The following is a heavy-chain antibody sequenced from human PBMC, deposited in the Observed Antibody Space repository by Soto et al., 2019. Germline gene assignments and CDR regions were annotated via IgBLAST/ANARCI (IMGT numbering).Heavy chain of an antibody. CDR2: IGVSSDA. J-gene: IGHJ4*02. CDR1: GFTFSSYA. V-gene: IGHV3-23*01. CDR3: AKNHFFDS. Sequence: EVQLLESGGGLVQPGESLRLSCAASGFTFSSYAMSWARQAPGKGLEWVSSIGVSSDAYYADSVKGRFTISRDNSRNTLYLQMNSLRAEDTALYYCAKNHFFDSWGQGTLVTVSS.